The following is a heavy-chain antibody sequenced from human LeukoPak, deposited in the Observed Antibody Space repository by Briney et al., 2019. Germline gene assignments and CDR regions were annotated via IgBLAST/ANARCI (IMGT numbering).Heavy chain of an antibody. CDR1: GGSFSGYY. J-gene: IGHJ6*02. CDR2: INHSGST. Sequence: SETLSLTCAVYGGSFSGYYWSWIRQPPGKGLEWIGEINHSGSTNYNPSLKSRVTISVDTSKNQFSLKLSSVTAADTAVYYCASMRLWFGELKYYYGMDVWGQGTTVTVSS. V-gene: IGHV4-34*01. CDR3: ASMRLWFGELKYYYGMDV. D-gene: IGHD3-10*01.